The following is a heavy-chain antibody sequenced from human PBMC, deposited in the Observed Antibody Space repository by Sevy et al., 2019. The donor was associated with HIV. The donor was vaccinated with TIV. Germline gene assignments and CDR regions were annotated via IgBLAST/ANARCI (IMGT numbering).Heavy chain of an antibody. V-gene: IGHV3-30*04. Sequence: GGSLRLSCAASGFIFSNFAMHWVRQAPGKGLEWVAVTSYDGSPKYYADSVKGRFTVSRDNSRNILSLEMNSLRRDDTAVYYCARGENNDEFFQYWGQGTLVTVSS. J-gene: IGHJ1*01. CDR1: GFIFSNFA. D-gene: IGHD1-26*01. CDR2: TSYDGSPK. CDR3: ARGENNDEFFQY.